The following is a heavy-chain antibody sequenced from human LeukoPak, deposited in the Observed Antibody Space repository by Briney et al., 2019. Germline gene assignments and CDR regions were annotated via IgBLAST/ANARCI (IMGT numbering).Heavy chain of an antibody. Sequence: GGSLRLSCAASGFTFSDAWMSWVRQAPGKGLEWVGRIKSKTDGGIIHYAGTVKGRFTISRDDSKNTLYLQMNSLKTEDTAVYYCSIAWKTGRFDPWGQGTLVTVSS. CDR2: IKSKTDGGII. CDR3: SIAWKTGRFDP. J-gene: IGHJ5*02. D-gene: IGHD1-1*01. CDR1: GFTFSDAW. V-gene: IGHV3-15*01.